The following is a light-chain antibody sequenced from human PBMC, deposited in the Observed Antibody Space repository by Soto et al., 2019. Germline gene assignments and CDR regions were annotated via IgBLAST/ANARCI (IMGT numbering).Light chain of an antibody. V-gene: IGKV1-39*01. Sequence: DIQMTQSPSSLSASVGDRVTITCRASQTISSYLNWYQQKPGKAPQLLIYAASSLQSGVPSRFSGSGSGTDFTLTISSLQPEDFATYYCQQSYSGFTFGPGTKVDIK. J-gene: IGKJ3*01. CDR3: QQSYSGFT. CDR1: QTISSY. CDR2: AAS.